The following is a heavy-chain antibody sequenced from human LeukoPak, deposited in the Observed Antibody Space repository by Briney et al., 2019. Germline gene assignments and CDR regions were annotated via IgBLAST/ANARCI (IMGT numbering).Heavy chain of an antibody. V-gene: IGHV3-30*04. CDR3: AREGGEGIDY. Sequence: GGSLRLSCAASGFTLSSYAMHWVRQAPDKGLEWVAVLSYDGNNEFYADSVKGRFTLSRDNSKNTLYVQMNSLRTEDTAVYYCAREGGEGIDYWGQGTLVTVSS. CDR1: GFTLSSYA. J-gene: IGHJ4*02. CDR2: LSYDGNNE. D-gene: IGHD2-21*01.